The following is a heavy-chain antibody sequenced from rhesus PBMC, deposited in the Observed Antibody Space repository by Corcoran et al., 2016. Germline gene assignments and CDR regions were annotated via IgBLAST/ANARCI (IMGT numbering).Heavy chain of an antibody. CDR2: INGNTGNT. J-gene: IGHJ4*01. D-gene: IGHD6-31*01. CDR3: TREKAASIDY. V-gene: IGHV4-80*01. Sequence: QVQLQESGPGLVKPSETLSLTCTVSGASISSDWWSWVRQPPGKGLEWIGEINGNTGNTNYTPSLESRVPISKDASKNQFSLKLTSVTAAATAVYHCTREKAASIDYWGQGVLVTASS. CDR1: GASISSDW.